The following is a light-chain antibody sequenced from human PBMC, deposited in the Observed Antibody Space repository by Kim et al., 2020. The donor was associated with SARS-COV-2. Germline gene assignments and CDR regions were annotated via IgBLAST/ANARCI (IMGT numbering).Light chain of an antibody. CDR1: QSVNTN. J-gene: IGKJ1*01. Sequence: EVVMTQSPATLSLSPGERATLSCRASQSVNTNLAWYQQQPGQAPRLLIYGASTRATDIPARFSGSGSGTDFTLTISRLEPEDFAVYYCQQYGSSPWTFGQGTKVDIK. V-gene: IGKV3-20*01. CDR3: QQYGSSPWT. CDR2: GAS.